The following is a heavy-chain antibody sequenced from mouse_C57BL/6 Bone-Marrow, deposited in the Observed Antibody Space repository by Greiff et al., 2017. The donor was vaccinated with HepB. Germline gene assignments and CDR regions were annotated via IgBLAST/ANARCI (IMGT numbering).Heavy chain of an antibody. D-gene: IGHD1-3*01. Sequence: EVKLVESGGGLVKPGGSLKLSCAASGFTFSDYGMHWVRQAPEKGLEWVAYISSGSSTIYYAETVKGRFTITRDNAKHTLFLQMTSLRSEDTAMYYCAIYRGGFDYWGQGTTLTVSS. CDR3: AIYRGGFDY. CDR1: GFTFSDYG. V-gene: IGHV5-17*01. CDR2: ISSGSSTI. J-gene: IGHJ2*01.